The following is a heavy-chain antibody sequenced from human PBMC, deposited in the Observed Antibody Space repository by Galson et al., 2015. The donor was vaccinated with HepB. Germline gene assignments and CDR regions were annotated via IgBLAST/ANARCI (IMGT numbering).Heavy chain of an antibody. V-gene: IGHV3-73*01. D-gene: IGHD6-13*01. CDR3: VRSGDFSGYSSR. CDR2: IRSKATNYAA. CDR1: GFTFSGSA. Sequence: SLRLSCAASGFTFSGSAIHWVRQASGRGPEWIGHIRSKATNYAALYVPSLKGRFTISRDGSKNMAYQHMRSLKTDDTAVYYCVRSGDFSGYSSRWGQGTLVTVSS. J-gene: IGHJ4*02.